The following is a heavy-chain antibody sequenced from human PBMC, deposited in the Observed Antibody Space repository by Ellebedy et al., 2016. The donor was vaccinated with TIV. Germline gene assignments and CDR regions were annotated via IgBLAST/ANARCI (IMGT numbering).Heavy chain of an antibody. CDR2: IYRSGST. V-gene: IGHV4-61*02. CDR3: ARAVLSSGDYDYYSYYYMDV. D-gene: IGHD3-22*01. Sequence: LRLXXTVSGGSISSGSYYWSWIRQPAGKGLEWIGRIYRSGSTNYNPSLKSRVTMSVDTSKNQFSLKLSSLTAADTAVYFCARAVLSSGDYDYYSYYYMDVWGKGTTVTVSS. CDR1: GGSISSGSYY. J-gene: IGHJ6*03.